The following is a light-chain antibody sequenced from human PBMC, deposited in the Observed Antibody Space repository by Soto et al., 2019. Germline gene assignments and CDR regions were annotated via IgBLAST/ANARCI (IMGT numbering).Light chain of an antibody. CDR1: QSVSSN. CDR3: QQYNNWLRT. J-gene: IGKJ1*01. Sequence: EIVMTQSPATLSVSPGERATLSCRASQSVSSNLAWYQQKPGQAPRPLIYGASTRATGIPARFSGSGSGTEFTLPISSLQSEDFAVYYCQQYNNWLRTFGQGTKVEIK. V-gene: IGKV3-15*01. CDR2: GAS.